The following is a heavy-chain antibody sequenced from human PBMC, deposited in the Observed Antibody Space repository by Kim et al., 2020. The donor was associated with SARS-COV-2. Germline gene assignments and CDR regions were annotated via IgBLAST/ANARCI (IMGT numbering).Heavy chain of an antibody. CDR2: INHSGST. CDR1: GGSVSGYY. J-gene: IGHJ6*02. CDR3: ARVLLWFGDYYYGMDL. V-gene: IGHV4-34*01. D-gene: IGHD3-10*01. Sequence: SETLSLTCAVYGGSVSGYYWSWIRQPPGKGLEWIGEINHSGSTNYNPSLKSRVTISVDTSKNQFSLKLSSVTAADTAVYYCARVLLWFGDYYYGMDLWG.